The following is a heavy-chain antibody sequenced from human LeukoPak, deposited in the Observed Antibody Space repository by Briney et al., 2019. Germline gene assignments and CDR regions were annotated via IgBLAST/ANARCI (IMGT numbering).Heavy chain of an antibody. J-gene: IGHJ6*03. CDR3: ARDIAARHTYYYYMDV. CDR1: GYTFTDYY. CDR2: INPNTGGT. D-gene: IGHD6-6*01. Sequence: GASVKVSCKASGYTFTDYYIHWVRQAPGQGLEWMGWINPNTGGTNYAQKFQGRVTMTRDTSITTAYMELSRLRSDDTAVYYCARDIAARHTYYYYMDVWGKGTTVTVSS. V-gene: IGHV1-2*02.